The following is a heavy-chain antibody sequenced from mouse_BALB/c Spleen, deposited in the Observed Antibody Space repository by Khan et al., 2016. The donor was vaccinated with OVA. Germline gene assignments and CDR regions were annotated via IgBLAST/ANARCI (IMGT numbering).Heavy chain of an antibody. CDR3: ARKNYYGYAMDY. V-gene: IGHV3-2*02. CDR1: GYSITSDYA. CDR2: ISYGGST. D-gene: IGHD1-1*01. J-gene: IGHJ4*01. Sequence: EVQLQESGPGLVKPSQSLSHTCTVTGYSITSDYAWDWIRQFPGNKLEWMGYISYGGSTSYNPSLKSRISITRDTSKNQFFLQLNSVTTEDTATYYCARKNYYGYAMDYWGQGTSVTVSS.